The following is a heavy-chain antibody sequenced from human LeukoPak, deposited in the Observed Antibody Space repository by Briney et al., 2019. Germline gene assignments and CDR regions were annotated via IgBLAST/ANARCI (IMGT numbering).Heavy chain of an antibody. CDR3: ADLYCGGDCYDDY. J-gene: IGHJ4*02. CDR2: IYYSGST. V-gene: IGHV4-59*01. Sequence: PSETLSLTCTVSGGSISSYYWSWIRQPPGKGLEWIGYIYYSGSTNYDPSLKSRVTISVDTSKNQFSLKLSSVTAADTAVYYCADLYCGGDCYDDYWGQGTRVTVSS. CDR1: GGSISSYY. D-gene: IGHD2-21*01.